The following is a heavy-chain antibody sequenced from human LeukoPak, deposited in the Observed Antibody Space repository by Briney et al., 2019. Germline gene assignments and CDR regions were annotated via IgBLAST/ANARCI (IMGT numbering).Heavy chain of an antibody. D-gene: IGHD1-26*01. Sequence: PGGSLRLSCAASGSTFSSYAMSWVRQAPGKGLEWVSAISGSGGSTYYADSVKGRFTISRDNSKNTLYLQMNSLRAEDTAVYYCAKDRLAIVGATSSWGQGTLVTVSS. CDR3: AKDRLAIVGATSS. CDR1: GSTFSSYA. V-gene: IGHV3-23*01. J-gene: IGHJ4*02. CDR2: ISGSGGST.